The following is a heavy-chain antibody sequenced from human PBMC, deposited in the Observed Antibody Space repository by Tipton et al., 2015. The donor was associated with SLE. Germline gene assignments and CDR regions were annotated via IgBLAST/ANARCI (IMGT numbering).Heavy chain of an antibody. CDR2: IYSGGSI. J-gene: IGHJ3*02. CDR1: GFTVSRYY. D-gene: IGHD2-2*01. CDR3: AKGLYCSSTSCQGAFDI. V-gene: IGHV3-53*01. Sequence: SLRLSCAASGFTVSRYYMTWVRQAPGKGLEWVSLIYSGGSIYYADSVKGRFTISRDNSKNTLYLQMNSLRAEDTAVYYCAKGLYCSSTSCQGAFDIWGQGTMVTVSS.